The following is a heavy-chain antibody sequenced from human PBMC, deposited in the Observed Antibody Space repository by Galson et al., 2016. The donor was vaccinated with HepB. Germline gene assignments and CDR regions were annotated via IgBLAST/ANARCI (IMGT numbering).Heavy chain of an antibody. CDR2: VSDSGGGT. J-gene: IGHJ3*02. V-gene: IGHV3-23*01. CDR1: GCIFNTST. CDR3: AREPYNYSGASDI. D-gene: IGHD5-24*01. Sequence: SLRLSCAASGCIFNTSTMRWATQAPGKRLEWASVVSDSGGGTYYADSVKGRCTISRDNSRNTLYLRMTYLRAGDTAVYYCAREPYNYSGASDIWGQGTKLTVSS.